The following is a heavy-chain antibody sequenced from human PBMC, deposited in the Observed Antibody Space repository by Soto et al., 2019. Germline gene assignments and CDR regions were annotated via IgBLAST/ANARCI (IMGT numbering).Heavy chain of an antibody. CDR3: ARASRGVIAAADPDFDF. D-gene: IGHD6-13*01. CDR1: GYTFTSYA. Sequence: ASAKVSCKASGYTFTSYAMPCLRQAPGQRLEWMGWINAGNGNTKYSQKFQGRVTITRDTSASTAYMELSSLRSEDTAVYYCARASRGVIAAADPDFDFWGQGTLVTVSS. V-gene: IGHV1-3*01. J-gene: IGHJ4*02. CDR2: INAGNGNT.